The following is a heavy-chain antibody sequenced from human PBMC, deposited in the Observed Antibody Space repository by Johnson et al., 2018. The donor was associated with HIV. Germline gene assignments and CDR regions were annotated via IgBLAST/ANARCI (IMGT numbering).Heavy chain of an antibody. D-gene: IGHD2/OR15-2a*01. Sequence: VQLVESGGGLVQPGGSLRLSCAASGFTFSNYGIHWVRQATGKGLEWVSAIGTAGDTYYPGSVKGRFSISRENAKNSLYLQMNSLRAEDTALYYCARDCRNSTSCLAFDIWGQGTRVTVSS. CDR3: ARDCRNSTSCLAFDI. V-gene: IGHV3-13*01. J-gene: IGHJ3*02. CDR1: GFTFSNYG. CDR2: IGTAGDT.